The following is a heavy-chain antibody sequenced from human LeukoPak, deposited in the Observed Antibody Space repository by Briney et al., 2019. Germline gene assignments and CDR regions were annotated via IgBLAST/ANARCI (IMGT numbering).Heavy chain of an antibody. CDR3: VREAVNDRGDYVFWFDP. Sequence: GGSLRLSCAASGFTFSSYSMNWVRQAPGKGLEWVSYISSSSSTIYYADSVKGRFTISRDNAKNSLYLQMNSLRDEDTAVYYCVREAVNDRGDYVFWFDPWGQGTLVTVSS. D-gene: IGHD4-17*01. V-gene: IGHV3-48*02. CDR1: GFTFSSYS. CDR2: ISSSSSTI. J-gene: IGHJ5*02.